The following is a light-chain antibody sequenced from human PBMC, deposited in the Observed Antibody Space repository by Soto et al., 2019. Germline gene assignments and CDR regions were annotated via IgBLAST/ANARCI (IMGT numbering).Light chain of an antibody. J-gene: IGKJ4*01. CDR1: QSISSY. V-gene: IGKV3-11*01. CDR2: DAS. Sequence: EIVLTQSPATLSLSPVERATLSCRASQSISSYLAWYQQKPGQAPRLLIYDASNRATGIAPRFSGSGSGTDFTLTISTLEPEDFAVYYCQQRSNWPLTFGGGTKVDI. CDR3: QQRSNWPLT.